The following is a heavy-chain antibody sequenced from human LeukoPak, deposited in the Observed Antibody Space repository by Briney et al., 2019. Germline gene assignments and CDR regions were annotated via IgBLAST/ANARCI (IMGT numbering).Heavy chain of an antibody. CDR3: AKSNVYGLVDI. CDR1: GFTFSSYE. J-gene: IGHJ3*02. V-gene: IGHV3-48*03. D-gene: IGHD3-10*01. Sequence: PGGSLRLSCVASGFTFSSYEMNWVRQAPGKGLEWLSYIGSSDSTTHYADSVKGRFTISRDNAKNSLYLQMNSLRAEDTAVYYCAKSNVYGLVDIWGQGTMVTVSS. CDR2: IGSSDSTT.